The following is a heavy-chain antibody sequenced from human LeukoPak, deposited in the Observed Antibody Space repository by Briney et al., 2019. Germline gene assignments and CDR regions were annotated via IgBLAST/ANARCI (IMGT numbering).Heavy chain of an antibody. Sequence: PSETLSLTCTVSGGSISSYYWSWIRQPPGKGLEWIGYIYYSGSTYYNPSLKSRVTISVDTSKNQFSLKLSSVTAADTAVYYCARGSWSYSNYAGSFDYWGQGTLVTVSS. CDR2: IYYSGST. D-gene: IGHD4-11*01. CDR3: ARGSWSYSNYAGSFDY. V-gene: IGHV4-59*08. CDR1: GGSISSYY. J-gene: IGHJ4*02.